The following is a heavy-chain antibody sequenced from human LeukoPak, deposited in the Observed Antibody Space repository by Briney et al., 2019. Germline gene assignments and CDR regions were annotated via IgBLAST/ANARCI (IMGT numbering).Heavy chain of an antibody. J-gene: IGHJ4*02. CDR1: GGPISSSRYY. D-gene: IGHD3-10*01. CDR2: IHYSGST. Sequence: PSETLPLTCTVSGGPISSSRYYWGWIRQPPGRGLEWIGSIHYSGSTYYNPSLKSRVTMSVDTSKDQFSLRLSSVTAADTAVYYCARLSPYLGSGSSAFPDDFWGQGTLVTVSS. V-gene: IGHV4-39*01. CDR3: ARLSPYLGSGSSAFPDDF.